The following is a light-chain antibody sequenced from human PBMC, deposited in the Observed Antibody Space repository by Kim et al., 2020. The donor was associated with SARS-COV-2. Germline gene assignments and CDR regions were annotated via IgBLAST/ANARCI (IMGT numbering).Light chain of an antibody. J-gene: IGLJ2*01. CDR3: QAWDSSTVV. CDR2: RDS. V-gene: IGLV3-1*01. CDR1: KLGDKY. Sequence: VSPDQTASITCSGVKLGDKYVCWYQQKPGQSPVLVIYRDSKRPSGIPERFSGSNSGNTATLTISGTQAMDEADYYCQAWDSSTVVFGGGTQLTVL.